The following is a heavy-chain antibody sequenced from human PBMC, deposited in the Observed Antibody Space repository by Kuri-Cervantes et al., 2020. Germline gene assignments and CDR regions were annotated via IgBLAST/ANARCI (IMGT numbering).Heavy chain of an antibody. J-gene: IGHJ4*02. D-gene: IGHD6-13*01. CDR2: IWYDGSNK. Sequence: GESLKISCAASGFTFSSYGMHWVRQAPGKGLEWVAVIWYDGSNKYYADSVKGRFTISRDNSKNTLYLQMNSLRAEDTAVYYCVRVGIPAAGRIWYDYWGQGTLVTVSS. CDR3: VRVGIPAAGRIWYDY. V-gene: IGHV3-33*01. CDR1: GFTFSSYG.